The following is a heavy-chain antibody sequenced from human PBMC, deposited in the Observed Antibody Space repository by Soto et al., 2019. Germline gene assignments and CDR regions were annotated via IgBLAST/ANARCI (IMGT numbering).Heavy chain of an antibody. CDR1: GFNFNNYG. CDR3: ARGRRAYRGHDQVYLDY. V-gene: IGHV3-74*01. D-gene: IGHD5-12*01. CDR2: INGEGGGI. J-gene: IGHJ4*02. Sequence: EVKLVESGGGLVQPGGSQSLSCAASGFNFNNYGMHWVRQVPGKGLQWVARINGEGGGISYAASVKGRFTISRDNAKSTAFMQMKSQRVEDTSTYYWARGRRAYRGHDQVYLDYWGQGALVTVSS.